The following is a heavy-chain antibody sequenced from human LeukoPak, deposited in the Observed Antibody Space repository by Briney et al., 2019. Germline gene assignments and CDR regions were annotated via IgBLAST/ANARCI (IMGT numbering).Heavy chain of an antibody. J-gene: IGHJ6*02. CDR1: GFTFSDHY. V-gene: IGHV3-11*01. Sequence: GGSQKLSCEASGFTFSDHYMSWIRQAPGKGLEWVSYISRSGGTIYYADSVKGRFTISRDNAKNSRYLQMNSLRAEDTAVYYCARFSAMDVWGQGTTVTVSS. CDR3: ARFSAMDV. CDR2: ISRSGGTI.